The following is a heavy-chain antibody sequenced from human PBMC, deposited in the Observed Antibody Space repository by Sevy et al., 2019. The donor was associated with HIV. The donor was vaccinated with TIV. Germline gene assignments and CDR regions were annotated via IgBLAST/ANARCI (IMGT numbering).Heavy chain of an antibody. Sequence: SETLSLTCTVSGDSISGDFWSWIRQPPGKGLEWIGYIYNTFTTYYNPSLKSRVSMSLVTSKNQFSLKLTSVTAADTAVYYCARDFKGGDGYRSNGMDVWGQGTTVTVSS. J-gene: IGHJ6*02. V-gene: IGHV4-59*01. D-gene: IGHD3-16*01. CDR2: IYNTFTT. CDR3: ARDFKGGDGYRSNGMDV. CDR1: GDSISGDF.